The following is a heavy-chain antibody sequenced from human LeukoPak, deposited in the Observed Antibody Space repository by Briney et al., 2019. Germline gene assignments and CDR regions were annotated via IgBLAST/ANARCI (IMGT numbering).Heavy chain of an antibody. J-gene: IGHJ4*02. CDR3: ARQGGGYDYYFDY. CDR2: IYPGDSDT. V-gene: IGHV5-51*01. D-gene: IGHD5-12*01. Sequence: GESLKISCKGSGYIFTSYWFDWVRQMPGKGLEWMGIIYPGDSDTRYSPSFQGQVTISADKSISTAYLQRSSLKASDTAMYYCARQGGGYDYYFDYWGQGTLVTVSS. CDR1: GYIFTSYW.